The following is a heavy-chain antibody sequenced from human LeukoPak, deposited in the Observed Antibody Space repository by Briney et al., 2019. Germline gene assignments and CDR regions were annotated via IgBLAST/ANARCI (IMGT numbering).Heavy chain of an antibody. Sequence: SETLSLTCTVSSGSISSGRYYWSWMRQPAGKGLEWIWHIYTSGSTNYNPSLKSRVTISVDTSKNQFSLKLSSVTAADTAVYYCAGTRHQYYYESRGYYGNAFDIWGQGTMVTVSS. V-gene: IGHV4-61*09. J-gene: IGHJ3*02. D-gene: IGHD3-22*01. CDR3: AGTRHQYYYESRGYYGNAFDI. CDR1: SGSISSGRYY. CDR2: IYTSGST.